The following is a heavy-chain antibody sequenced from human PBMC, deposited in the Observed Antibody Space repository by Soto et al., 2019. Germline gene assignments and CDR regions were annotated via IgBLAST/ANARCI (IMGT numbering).Heavy chain of an antibody. D-gene: IGHD1-26*01. V-gene: IGHV3-74*01. CDR3: ARGGGSHAHPPDY. CDR1: GFTFRNYW. CDR2: ISYDESTT. J-gene: IGHJ4*02. Sequence: PGGSQRLSYAASGFTFRNYWMHWIRQAPGKGLVWVSRISYDESTTSYADSVKGRFTISRDNAKNTLFLQMNSLRAEDTAVYYCARGGGSHAHPPDYCGQGTLVTVSS.